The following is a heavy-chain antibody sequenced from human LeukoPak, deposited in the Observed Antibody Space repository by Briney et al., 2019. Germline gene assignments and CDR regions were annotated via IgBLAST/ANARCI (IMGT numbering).Heavy chain of an antibody. CDR3: ARLPKYSRPLDY. CDR2: MNPNSGNT. D-gene: IGHD6-6*01. V-gene: IGHV1-8*02. J-gene: IGHJ4*02. Sequence: ASVKVSCTASGYTFSSYDINWVRQATGQGPEWMGWMNPNSGNTAYAQKFQGRVTMSRDTSISTAYMELSSLRSEDTAVYYCARLPKYSRPLDYWGQGTLVTVSS. CDR1: GYTFSSYD.